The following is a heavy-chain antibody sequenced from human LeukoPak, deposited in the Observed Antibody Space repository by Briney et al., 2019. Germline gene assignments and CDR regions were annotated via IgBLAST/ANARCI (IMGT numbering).Heavy chain of an antibody. D-gene: IGHD3-10*01. CDR2: IKQDGGEK. Sequence: PGGSLRLSCVASGFTFSSRDWMTWVRQAPGKGLEWVANIKQDGGEKNYVDSVKGRCTISRDNAKNTVYLQMNSLRADDTAMYYCARAVTYFYGSVTYDWFESWGQGTQVTVSS. CDR3: ARAVTYFYGSVTYDWFES. V-gene: IGHV3-7*01. CDR1: GFTFSSRDW. J-gene: IGHJ5*01.